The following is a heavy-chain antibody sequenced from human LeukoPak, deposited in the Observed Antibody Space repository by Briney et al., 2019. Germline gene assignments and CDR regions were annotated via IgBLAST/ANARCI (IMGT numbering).Heavy chain of an antibody. Sequence: SETLSLTCTVSGGSISSSSYCWAWIRQPPGKGLEWIGNVYYSGTTYYNPSLKSRVTISIDTSKNQFSLKLSSVTAADTALYFCARRIVGSSSMDSWGQGTLVTVSS. CDR3: ARRIVGSSSMDS. J-gene: IGHJ4*02. V-gene: IGHV4-39*07. D-gene: IGHD6-6*01. CDR1: GGSISSSSYC. CDR2: VYYSGTT.